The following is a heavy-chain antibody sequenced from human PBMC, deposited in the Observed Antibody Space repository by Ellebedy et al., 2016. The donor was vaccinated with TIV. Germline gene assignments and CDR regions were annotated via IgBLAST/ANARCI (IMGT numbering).Heavy chain of an antibody. V-gene: IGHV1-3*01. Sequence: AASVKVSCKASGYTFTTYAMHWVRQAPGQRLEWMGWINAGNGDTKYSQKFQGRVTITRDTSASTDYMELSSLRSEDTAVYYCARGGAAAGATPDYWGQGTLVTVSS. D-gene: IGHD6-13*01. CDR3: ARGGAAAGATPDY. CDR2: INAGNGDT. J-gene: IGHJ4*02. CDR1: GYTFTTYA.